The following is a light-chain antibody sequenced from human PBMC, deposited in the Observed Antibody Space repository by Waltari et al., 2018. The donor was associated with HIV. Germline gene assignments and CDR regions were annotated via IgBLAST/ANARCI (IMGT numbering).Light chain of an antibody. Sequence: SSELTQDPAVSVALGQTVRITCHGDSLRSYYASWYQQKPGQAPVLVIYGKNNRPSGIPGRFSGSSSGNTASLTITGAQAEDEADYYCNSRDNNDNHVVFGGGTKVTVL. CDR2: GKN. CDR3: NSRDNNDNHVV. CDR1: SLRSYY. V-gene: IGLV3-19*01. J-gene: IGLJ2*01.